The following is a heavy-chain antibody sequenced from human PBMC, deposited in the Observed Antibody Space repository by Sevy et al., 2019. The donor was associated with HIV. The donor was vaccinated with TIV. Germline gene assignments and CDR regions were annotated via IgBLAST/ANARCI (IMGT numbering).Heavy chain of an antibody. D-gene: IGHD6-19*01. CDR2: INPSGGST. Sequence: ASVKVSCKASGYTFTSYYMHWVRQAPGQGLEWMGIINPSGGSTSYAQKFQGRVTMTRDTSTSTVYMELSSLRSEDTAVYYCARGSTYSGGWYGTHPFEYFQHWGQGTLVTVSS. CDR1: GYTFTSYY. CDR3: ARGSTYSGGWYGTHPFEYFQH. J-gene: IGHJ1*01. V-gene: IGHV1-46*01.